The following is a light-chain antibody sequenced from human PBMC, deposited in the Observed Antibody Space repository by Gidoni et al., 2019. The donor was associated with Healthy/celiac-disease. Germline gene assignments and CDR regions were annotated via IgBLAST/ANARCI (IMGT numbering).Light chain of an antibody. CDR2: GAS. CDR3: QQSVRSPWT. Sequence: EIVLTQSPGTLSLSPGERATLSCRASQSVSSSYLAWYQQKPGQAPRLLIYGASSRATGIPDRFSGSGSGTDFTLTISRLEAEDFAVYYCQQSVRSPWTFGQGTKVEIK. J-gene: IGKJ1*01. V-gene: IGKV3-20*01. CDR1: QSVSSSY.